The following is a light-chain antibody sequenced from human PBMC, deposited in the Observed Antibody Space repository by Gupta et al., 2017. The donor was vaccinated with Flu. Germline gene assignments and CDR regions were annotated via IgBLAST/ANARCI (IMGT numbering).Light chain of an antibody. V-gene: IGKV3-20*01. J-gene: IGKJ1*01. Sequence: SPGEGVILSCRTSQTVSNSYLDWYQQRPGQAPRLLIYGASNRATGIPDKFSGSGSGTDFTLTITRVEPEDSAVYYCQQHGAAPSTFGQGTKLEMK. CDR1: QTVSNSY. CDR2: GAS. CDR3: QQHGAAPST.